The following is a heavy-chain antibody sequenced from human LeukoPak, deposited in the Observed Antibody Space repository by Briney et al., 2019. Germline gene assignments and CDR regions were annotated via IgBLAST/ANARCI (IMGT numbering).Heavy chain of an antibody. CDR3: ASRRVAALRPNYYYYYMDV. J-gene: IGHJ6*03. D-gene: IGHD6-6*01. V-gene: IGHV1-69*05. CDR2: IIPIFGTA. Sequence: SVKVSCKASGGTFSSYAISWVRQAPGQGLEWMGGIIPIFGTANYAQKFQDRVTITTDESTSTAYMELSSLRSEDTAVYYCASRRVAALRPNYYYYYMDVWGKGTTVTVSS. CDR1: GGTFSSYA.